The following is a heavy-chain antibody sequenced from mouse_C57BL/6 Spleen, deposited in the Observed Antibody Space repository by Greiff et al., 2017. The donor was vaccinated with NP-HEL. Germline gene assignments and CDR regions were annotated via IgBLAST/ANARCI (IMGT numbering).Heavy chain of an antibody. D-gene: IGHD4-1*01. J-gene: IGHJ4*01. CDR1: GYSITSGYY. CDR2: ISYDGSN. Sequence: EVQLQESGPGLVKPSQSLSLTCSVTGYSITSGYYWNWIRQFPGNKLEWMGYISYDGSNNYNPSLKNRISITRDTSKNQFFLKLNSVTTEDTATYYCARDLGRERDYYAMDYWGQGTSVTVSS. V-gene: IGHV3-6*01. CDR3: ARDLGRERDYYAMDY.